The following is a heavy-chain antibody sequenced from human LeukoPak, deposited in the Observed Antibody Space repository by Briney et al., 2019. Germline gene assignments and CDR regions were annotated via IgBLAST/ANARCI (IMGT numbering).Heavy chain of an antibody. V-gene: IGHV3-7*01. CDR2: IKEDGSVQ. CDR3: VGQLLRAV. J-gene: IGHJ6*04. D-gene: IGHD2-2*01. CDR1: GFPFSVYW. Sequence: GGSLRLSCIASGFPFSVYWISWVRQAPGKGLEWVANIKEDGSVQDYVDSVKGRFTISRDNAKNSVYLQMNSLRVDDTAVYYCVGQLLRAVWGKGTTVTVSS.